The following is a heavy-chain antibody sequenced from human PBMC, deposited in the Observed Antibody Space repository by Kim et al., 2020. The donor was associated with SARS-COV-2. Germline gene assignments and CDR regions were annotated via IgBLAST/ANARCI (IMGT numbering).Heavy chain of an antibody. J-gene: IGHJ4*02. Sequence: GESLKISCKGSGYSFTSYWIGWVRQMPGKGLEWMGIIYPGDSDTRYSPSFQGQVTISADKSISTAYLQCSSLKASDTAMYYCARQGGVVVPAAIPDYWGQGTLVTVSS. V-gene: IGHV5-51*01. CDR1: GYSFTSYW. D-gene: IGHD2-2*02. CDR3: ARQGGVVVPAAIPDY. CDR2: IYPGDSDT.